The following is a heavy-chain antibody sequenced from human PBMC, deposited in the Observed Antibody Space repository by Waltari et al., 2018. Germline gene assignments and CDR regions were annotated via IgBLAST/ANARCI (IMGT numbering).Heavy chain of an antibody. Sequence: EVQLLESGGGLVQPGGSLRLSCAASGFTFSSYAMSWVRQVPGKRLEWVSGISIGGSTHYADSVKGRFTISRDTSKNTLYMQMNSLRAEDTAVYFCAKRAGARGGGEFDYWGQGTLVTVSS. J-gene: IGHJ4*02. CDR1: GFTFSSYA. D-gene: IGHD1-26*01. CDR3: AKRAGARGGGEFDY. V-gene: IGHV3-23*01. CDR2: ISIGGST.